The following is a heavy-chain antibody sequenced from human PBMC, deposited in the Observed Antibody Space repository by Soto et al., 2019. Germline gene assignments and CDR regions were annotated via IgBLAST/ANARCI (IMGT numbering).Heavy chain of an antibody. V-gene: IGHV1-69*08. CDR2: IIPILGIA. CDR1: GGTFSSYT. CDR3: ARDEKGYYYGSGSNY. J-gene: IGHJ4*02. Sequence: QVQLVQSGAEVKKPGSSVKVSCKASGGTFSSYTISWVRQAPGQGLEWMGRIIPILGIANYAQKFQGRVTITEDKSTSTAYMELSSLRSEDTAVYYCARDEKGYYYGSGSNYWGQGTLVTVSS. D-gene: IGHD3-10*01.